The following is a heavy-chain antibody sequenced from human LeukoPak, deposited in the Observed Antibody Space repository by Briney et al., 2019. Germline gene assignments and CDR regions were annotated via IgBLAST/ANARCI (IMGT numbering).Heavy chain of an antibody. CDR2: ISGSGGST. D-gene: IGHD6-13*01. V-gene: IGHV3-23*01. CDR3: AKTRAAAGTDPDDY. J-gene: IGHJ4*02. CDR1: GFTLSIYA. Sequence: GGSLRLSCAASGFTLSIYAMSWVRQAPGKGLEWVSAISGSGGSTYYADSVKGRFTISRDNSKNTLYLQMNSLRAEDTAVYYCAKTRAAAGTDPDDYWGQGTLVTVSS.